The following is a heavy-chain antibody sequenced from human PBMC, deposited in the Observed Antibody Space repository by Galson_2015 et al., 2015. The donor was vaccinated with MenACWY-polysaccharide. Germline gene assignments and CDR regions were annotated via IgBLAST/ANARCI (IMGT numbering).Heavy chain of an antibody. CDR2: ISYDGSNK. J-gene: IGHJ4*02. V-gene: IGHV3-30-3*01. CDR3: ARGIAPDGIAVAKVLNDY. D-gene: IGHD6-19*01. Sequence: LRLSCAASGFTFSTYAIHWVRQAPGKGLEWVAVISYDGSNKYFADSVMGRFTISRDNSRNTLYLQMNSLTLEDTAVYYCARGIAPDGIAVAKVLNDYWGQGTLVTVSS. CDR1: GFTFSTYA.